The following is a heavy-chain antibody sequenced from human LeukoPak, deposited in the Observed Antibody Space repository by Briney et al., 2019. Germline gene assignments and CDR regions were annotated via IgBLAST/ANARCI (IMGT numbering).Heavy chain of an antibody. CDR1: GYTFTSYG. V-gene: IGHV1-18*01. Sequence: GASVKLSYKASGYTFTSYGISWVRQAAGHVLEWMGWISTYNGNTNYAQKLQGRVTMTTDTITTTAYMELRSLRSDDTAVYYCARDHSGNWFEPWGQGTLVTVSS. CDR3: ARDHSGNWFEP. CDR2: ISTYNGNT. D-gene: IGHD1-26*01. J-gene: IGHJ5*02.